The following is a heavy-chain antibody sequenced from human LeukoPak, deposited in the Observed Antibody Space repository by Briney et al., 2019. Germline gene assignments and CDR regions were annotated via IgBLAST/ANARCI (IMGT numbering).Heavy chain of an antibody. CDR3: ARESVLAARGNDF. CDR2: IYPSGST. CDR1: GGSISSSY. D-gene: IGHD2-15*01. V-gene: IGHV4-4*07. Sequence: PSETLSLTCIVSGGSISSSYWSWIRQPAGKGLEWIGRIYPSGSTNYNPSLKSRVTMSVDTSKNQFSLKLSSVTAADTAVYYCARESVLAARGNDFWGQGALVTVSS. J-gene: IGHJ4*02.